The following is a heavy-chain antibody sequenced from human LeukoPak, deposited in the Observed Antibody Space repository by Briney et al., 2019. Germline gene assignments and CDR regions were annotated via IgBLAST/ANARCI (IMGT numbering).Heavy chain of an antibody. J-gene: IGHJ6*02. Sequence: QPGRSLRLSCAASGFTFSSYGMHWVRQAPGKGLEWVAVIPYDGSNKYYADSVKGRFTISRDNSKNTLYLQMNSLRAEDTAVYYCAKDRSCRTSGYGMDVWGQGTTVTVSS. CDR1: GFTFSSYG. D-gene: IGHD1-1*01. CDR3: AKDRSCRTSGYGMDV. V-gene: IGHV3-30*18. CDR2: IPYDGSNK.